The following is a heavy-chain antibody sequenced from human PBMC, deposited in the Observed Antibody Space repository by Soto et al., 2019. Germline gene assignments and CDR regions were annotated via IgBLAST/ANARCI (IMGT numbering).Heavy chain of an antibody. CDR1: GFTFDDYA. D-gene: IGHD6-19*01. CDR2: ITWNSGSI. V-gene: IGHV3-9*01. J-gene: IGHJ1*01. CDR3: AKDGSGWTNKYFQQ. Sequence: GGSLRLSCAASGFTFDDYAMHWVRQVPGKGLEWVAGITWNSGSIGYADSVKGRFTISRDNAKNSLYLQMNSLRPEDTALYYCAKDGSGWTNKYFQQWGLGTLVTVSS.